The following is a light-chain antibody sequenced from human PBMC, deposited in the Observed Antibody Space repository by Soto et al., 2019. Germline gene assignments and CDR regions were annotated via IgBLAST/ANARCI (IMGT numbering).Light chain of an antibody. CDR1: QSVSSN. CDR3: LQYNYFWT. CDR2: CAS. Sequence: EIVMTQSPATLSVSPGERATLSCGASQSVSSNLAWYQQKPGQAPRLLIYCASTRATGIPARFSGSGSGTEFTLTISSLQSEEFAAYYGLQYNYFWTFGQETKVEIK. J-gene: IGKJ1*01. V-gene: IGKV3-15*01.